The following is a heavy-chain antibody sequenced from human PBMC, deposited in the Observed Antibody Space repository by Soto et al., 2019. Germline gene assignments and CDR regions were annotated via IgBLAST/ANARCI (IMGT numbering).Heavy chain of an antibody. CDR3: TTSSFIVVVTAIDY. D-gene: IGHD2-21*02. J-gene: IGHJ4*02. Sequence: GGSLRLSCAASGFTFSNAWMSWVRQAPGKGLEWVGRIKSKTDGGTTDYAAPVKGSFTISRDYSKNTLYLQMNSLKTEDTAVYYFTTSSFIVVVTAIDYWGQGTLVTVSS. CDR1: GFTFSNAW. V-gene: IGHV3-15*01. CDR2: IKSKTDGGTT.